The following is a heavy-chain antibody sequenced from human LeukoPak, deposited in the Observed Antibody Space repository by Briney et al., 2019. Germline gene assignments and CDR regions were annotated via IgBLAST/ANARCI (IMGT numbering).Heavy chain of an antibody. CDR3: AKESGYCSGGSCYPDY. CDR1: GFTFDDYA. J-gene: IGHJ4*02. D-gene: IGHD2-15*01. Sequence: PGGSLRLSCAASGFTFDDYAMHWVRHAPGKGLEWVSLISWDGGSTYYADSVKGQFTISRDNSKNSLYLQMNSLRAEDTALYYCAKESGYCSGGSCYPDYWGQGTLVTVSS. CDR2: ISWDGGST. V-gene: IGHV3-43D*03.